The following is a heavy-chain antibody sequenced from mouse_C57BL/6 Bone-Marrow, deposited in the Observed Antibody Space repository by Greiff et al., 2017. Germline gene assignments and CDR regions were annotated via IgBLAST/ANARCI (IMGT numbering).Heavy chain of an antibody. CDR1: GYTFTSYW. V-gene: IGHV1-7*01. CDR2: INPSSGYT. D-gene: IGHD2-4*01. J-gene: IGHJ4*01. CDR3: AISTMITTEIGYYAMDY. Sequence: VQLQQSGAELAKPGASVKLSCKASGYTFTSYWMHWVKQRPGQGLEWIGYINPSSGYTKYNQKFKDKATLTAAKSYSTDDMQLSSLNYEDSAVYYCAISTMITTEIGYYAMDYWGQGTSVTVSS.